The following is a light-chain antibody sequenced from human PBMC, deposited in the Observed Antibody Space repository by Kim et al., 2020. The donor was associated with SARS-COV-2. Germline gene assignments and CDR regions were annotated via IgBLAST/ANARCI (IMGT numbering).Light chain of an antibody. CDR1: QDIMNL. J-gene: IGKJ5*01. Sequence: ALVVDGVTITCQARQDIMNLLSWYQQRPGKAPTLLFYDASTLETGVPSRFGGGGSETDFTFTISSLQPEDIATYYCQQYASLASTFGQGTRLWIK. CDR2: DAS. CDR3: QQYASLAST. V-gene: IGKV1-33*01.